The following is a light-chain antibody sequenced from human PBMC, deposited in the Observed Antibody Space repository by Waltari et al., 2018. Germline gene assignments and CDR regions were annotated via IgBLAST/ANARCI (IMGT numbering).Light chain of an antibody. J-gene: IGLJ2*01. CDR1: SSDVGGHDY. CDR2: DVN. CDR3: SSYSTSSSLIL. Sequence: QSALSQPASVSGSPGQSITISCTGASSDVGGHDYVPWYQQHPGKAPKLIIRDVNNRPSGVSNRFSGSKPGNTASLTISGLQAEDEADYYCSSYSTSSSLILFGEGTKVTVL. V-gene: IGLV2-14*03.